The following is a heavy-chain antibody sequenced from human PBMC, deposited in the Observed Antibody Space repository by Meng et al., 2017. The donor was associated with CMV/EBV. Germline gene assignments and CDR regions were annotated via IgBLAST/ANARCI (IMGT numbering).Heavy chain of an antibody. CDR3: ARDGGSRGYYFDY. CDR1: GFTFSSYS. Sequence: EVQLVESGGGLVKPGGSLRLSCAASGFTFSSYSMNWVRQAPGKGLEWVSSISSSSSYIYYADSVKGRFTISRDNAKNSLYLQMNSLRAEDTAVYYCARDGGSRGYYFDYWEQGPLVTVSS. V-gene: IGHV3-21*01. CDR2: ISSSSSYI. J-gene: IGHJ4*02. D-gene: IGHD1-26*01.